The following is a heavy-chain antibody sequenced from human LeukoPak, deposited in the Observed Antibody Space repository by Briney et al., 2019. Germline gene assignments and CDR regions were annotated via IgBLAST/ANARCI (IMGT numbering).Heavy chain of an antibody. J-gene: IGHJ4*02. D-gene: IGHD3-3*01. CDR3: ARADFWSGYYLSRFDY. V-gene: IGHV1-69*02. CDR2: IIPILGIA. CDR1: GGTFSSYT. Sequence: SVKVSCKASGGTFSSYTISWVRQAPGQGLEWMGRIIPILGIANYAQKFQGRVTITADKSTNTAYMELSSLRSEDTAVYYCARADFWSGYYLSRFDYWGQGTLVTVSS.